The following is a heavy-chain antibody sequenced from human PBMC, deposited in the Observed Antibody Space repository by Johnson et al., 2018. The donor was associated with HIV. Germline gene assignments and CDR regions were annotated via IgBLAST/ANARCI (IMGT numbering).Heavy chain of an antibody. CDR3: ARDYSKGDAFDI. CDR2: IRYDGSNK. Sequence: VQLVESGGGVVQPGGSLRLSCAASGFTFSSYGMHWVRQAPGKGLEWVAFIRYDGSNKYYADSVKGRFTISRDNAKNSLYLQMNSLRAEDTAVYYCARDYSKGDAFDIWGQGTMVTVSS. J-gene: IGHJ3*02. CDR1: GFTFSSYG. V-gene: IGHV3-30*02. D-gene: IGHD1-26*01.